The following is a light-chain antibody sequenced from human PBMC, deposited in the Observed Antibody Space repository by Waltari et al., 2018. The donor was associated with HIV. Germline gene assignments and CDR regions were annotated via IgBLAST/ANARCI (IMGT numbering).Light chain of an antibody. CDR1: DLDIGIYVY. Sequence: QSALTQPASVSGSPGQSVTLSCIGRDLDIGIYVYISWYHHPPNRAPRLVVFNANSRPSGSPFRFAGSKSGNTASLTISGLQADDEGVYYCSSYVTGGSLLFGGGTQVTVL. CDR2: NAN. V-gene: IGLV2-14*01. CDR3: SSYVTGGSLL. J-gene: IGLJ3*02.